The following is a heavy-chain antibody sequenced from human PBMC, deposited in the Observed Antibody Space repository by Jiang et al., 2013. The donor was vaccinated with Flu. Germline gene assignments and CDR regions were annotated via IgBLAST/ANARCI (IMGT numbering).Heavy chain of an antibody. CDR3: ARLRDCSGGSCYWGNWFDP. D-gene: IGHD2-15*01. Sequence: GAEVKKPGGSLKISCKGSGYSFTSYWIGWVRQMPGKGLEWMGIIYPGDSDTRYSPSFQGQVTISADKSISTAYLQWSSLKASDTAMYYCARLRDCSGGSCYWGNWFDPWGQGTLVTVSS. V-gene: IGHV5-51*01. J-gene: IGHJ5*02. CDR1: GYSFTSYW. CDR2: IYPGDSDT.